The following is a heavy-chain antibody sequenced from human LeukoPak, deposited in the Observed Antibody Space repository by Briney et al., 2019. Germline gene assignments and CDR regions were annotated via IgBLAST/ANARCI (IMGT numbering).Heavy chain of an antibody. D-gene: IGHD2-15*01. J-gene: IGHJ4*02. CDR1: GLTFGSYA. V-gene: IGHV3-30*04. CDR2: ISYDGSNK. Sequence: GGSLRLSCAASGLTFGSYAMAWVRQAPGRGLGWGAVISYDGSNKNYADSVKGRFTISRDNSKNTLYLQMNSLRAEDTAVFYCARGSCSGGSCPYDFWGQGTLVTVSS. CDR3: ARGSCSGGSCPYDF.